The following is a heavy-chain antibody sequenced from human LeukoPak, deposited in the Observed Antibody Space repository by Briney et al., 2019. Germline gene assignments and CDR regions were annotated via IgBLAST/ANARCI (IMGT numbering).Heavy chain of an antibody. J-gene: IGHJ6*02. D-gene: IGHD3-10*01. V-gene: IGHV3-23*01. CDR1: GFTFSNYA. Sequence: GGSLRLSCAASGFTFSNYAMNWVRQAPGKGLHWVSVISGSGGSTYYADSVKGRFTISRDNSKNTLYLQMNSLRAEDTAVYYCAKSDGSGSYYTTAIYYYYYGMDVWGQGTTVTVSS. CDR2: ISGSGGST. CDR3: AKSDGSGSYYTTAIYYYYYGMDV.